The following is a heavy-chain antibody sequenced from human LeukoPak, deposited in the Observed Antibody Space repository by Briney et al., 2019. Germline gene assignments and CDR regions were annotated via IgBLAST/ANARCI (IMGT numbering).Heavy chain of an antibody. CDR1: GYTFTVYY. J-gene: IGHJ4*02. D-gene: IGHD1-26*01. CDR3: RVGATLFDY. Sequence: ASVKVSCKASGYTFTVYYMHWIRQAPGQGLEWMGWISTYNGNTNYAQKLQGRVTMTTDTSTSTAYMGLRSLRSDDTAVYYCRVGATLFDYWGQGTLVTVSS. V-gene: IGHV1-18*01. CDR2: ISTYNGNT.